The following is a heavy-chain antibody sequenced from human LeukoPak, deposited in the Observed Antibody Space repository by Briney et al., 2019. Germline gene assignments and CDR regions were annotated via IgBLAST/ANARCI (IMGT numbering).Heavy chain of an antibody. V-gene: IGHV3-66*01. J-gene: IGHJ6*02. CDR2: IYSGGST. CDR3: ARDKATTVTTGLYGVDV. D-gene: IGHD4-17*01. Sequence: GGSLRLSCAASGFTVSNSYMTWVRQAPGKGLDWVSIIYSGGSTYYADSVKGRFTISRDSFKNTMYLQMNSLRAEDTAVYYCARDKATTVTTGLYGVDVWGQGTTVTVSS. CDR1: GFTVSNSY.